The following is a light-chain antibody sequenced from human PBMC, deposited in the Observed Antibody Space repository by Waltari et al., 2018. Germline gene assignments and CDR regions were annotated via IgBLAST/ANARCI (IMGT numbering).Light chain of an antibody. CDR2: GVT. Sequence: SALPQPASVSGSPGQSITISCTATSSYIDTYNYVAWYQQHPAKAPKLIIYGVTNRPSGVSSRFSGSGSGRTASLTISGLQAEDEADYYCSAYSGTKNRVLFGGGTKVTVL. CDR1: SSYIDTYNY. J-gene: IGLJ2*01. V-gene: IGLV2-14*03. CDR3: SAYSGTKNRVL.